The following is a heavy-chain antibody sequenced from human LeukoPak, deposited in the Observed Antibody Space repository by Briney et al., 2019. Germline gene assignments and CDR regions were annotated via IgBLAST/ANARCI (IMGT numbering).Heavy chain of an antibody. J-gene: IGHJ4*02. Sequence: ASVKVSCKASGYTFTSYAMNWVRQAPGQGLEWMGWINTSTGNPTYAQGFTGRFVFSLDTSVSTAYLQISSLKAEDTAVYYCARYCSGGSCKSPFDYWGQGTLVTVSS. D-gene: IGHD2-15*01. CDR1: GYTFTSYA. CDR3: ARYCSGGSCKSPFDY. CDR2: INTSTGNP. V-gene: IGHV7-4-1*02.